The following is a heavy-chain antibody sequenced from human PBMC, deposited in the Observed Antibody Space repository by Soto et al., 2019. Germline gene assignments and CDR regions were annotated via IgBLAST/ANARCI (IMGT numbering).Heavy chain of an antibody. CDR3: ARAPPESSSGWYEYDYYYYYMDV. CDR2: IYYSGST. Sequence: QVQLQESGPGLVKPSETLSLTCTVSGGSISSYYWSWIRQPPGKGLEWIGYIYYSGSTNYNPSLKSRVTISVDTSKNQFSLKLSSVTAADTAVYYCARAPPESSSGWYEYDYYYYYMDVWGKGTTVTVSS. J-gene: IGHJ6*03. V-gene: IGHV4-59*08. CDR1: GGSISSYY. D-gene: IGHD6-19*01.